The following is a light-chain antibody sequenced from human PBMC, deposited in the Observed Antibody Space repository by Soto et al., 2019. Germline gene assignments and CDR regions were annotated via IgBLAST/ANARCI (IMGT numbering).Light chain of an antibody. V-gene: IGKV1-33*01. Sequence: IQMTQSPSSLSASVGDRVIITFRSSQAIRNDLGWYQQKPGKAPKLLIYTASNLEIGVPSRFSGSGSGTHFTFTISSLQTEDIGTYYCQQYDILPITFGRGTRLEIK. CDR1: QAIRND. J-gene: IGKJ5*01. CDR2: TAS. CDR3: QQYDILPIT.